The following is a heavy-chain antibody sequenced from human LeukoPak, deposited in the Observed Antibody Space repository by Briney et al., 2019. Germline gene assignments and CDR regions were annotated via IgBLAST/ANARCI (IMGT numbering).Heavy chain of an antibody. D-gene: IGHD3-3*01. CDR2: MYDSGTT. Sequence: SETLSLTCTVSGGSISSGDYYWNWIRQHPGKGLEWIGYMYDSGTTHYNPSLSSRVTIAVDTSKNQFSLKLNSVTAADTAVYYCARGSDYYPNFDHWGQGTLVTVSS. CDR3: ARGSDYYPNFDH. J-gene: IGHJ4*02. CDR1: GGSISSGDYY. V-gene: IGHV4-31*03.